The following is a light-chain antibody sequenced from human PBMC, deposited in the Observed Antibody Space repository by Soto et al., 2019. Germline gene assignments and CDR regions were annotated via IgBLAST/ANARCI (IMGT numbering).Light chain of an antibody. CDR3: SSCTSSNTYVL. J-gene: IGLJ2*01. V-gene: IGLV2-14*03. CDR1: SSDVGGYDY. Sequence: QSVLTQPASVSGSCGQSITISCTGTSSDVGGYDYVSWYQHHPGKAPKLMIYDVNNRPSGVSNRFSGSKSGNTASLTISGLQAEDEADYYCSSCTSSNTYVLFGGGTKVTVL. CDR2: DVN.